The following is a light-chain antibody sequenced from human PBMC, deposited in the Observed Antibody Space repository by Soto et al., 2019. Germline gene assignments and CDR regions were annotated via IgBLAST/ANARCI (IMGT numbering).Light chain of an antibody. CDR1: SSNIRIND. J-gene: IGLJ3*02. CDR3: GAWDDSLKGWV. V-gene: IGLV1-44*01. Sequence: QSVLTQPPSTSGTPGQRVTISCSGGSSNIRINDVNWYQQLPRTAPKLLIYRNNERPSGVSDRFSGSKSGTSAFLAISGLQSEDEADYYCGAWDDSLKGWVFGGGTKLTVL. CDR2: RNN.